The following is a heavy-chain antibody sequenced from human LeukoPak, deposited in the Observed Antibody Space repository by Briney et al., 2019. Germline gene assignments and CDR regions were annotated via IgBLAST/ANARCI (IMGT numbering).Heavy chain of an antibody. J-gene: IGHJ4*02. V-gene: IGHV3-21*01. CDR3: ARDRRAAAGTVDY. D-gene: IGHD6-13*01. CDR1: GFTFSSYS. CDR2: ISSSSSYI. Sequence: AGGSLRLSCAASGFTFSSYSMHWVRQAPGKGLEWVSSISSSSSYIYYADSVKGRFTISRDNAKNSLYLQMNSLRAEDTAVYYCARDRRAAAGTVDYWGQGTLVTVSS.